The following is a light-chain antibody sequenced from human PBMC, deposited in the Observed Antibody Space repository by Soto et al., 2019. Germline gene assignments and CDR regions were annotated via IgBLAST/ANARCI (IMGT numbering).Light chain of an antibody. CDR3: QQYDNWPPCT. CDR2: DTS. V-gene: IGKV3-15*01. Sequence: EIVMTQSPATLSVSPGERVTLSCRASQSVSRFLAWYQQRPGQAPRILIYDTSTRANGVPARFSGSGSGTEFSLTISSLQSEDFAVYYCQQYDNWPPCTFGQGTKLEVK. J-gene: IGKJ2*02. CDR1: QSVSRF.